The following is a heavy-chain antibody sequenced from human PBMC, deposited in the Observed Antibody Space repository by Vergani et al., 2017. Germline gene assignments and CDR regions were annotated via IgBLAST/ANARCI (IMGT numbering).Heavy chain of an antibody. CDR2: IRYDGTKR. V-gene: IGHV3-30*02. J-gene: IGHJ1*01. CDR1: GFNFPSFT. Sequence: AYLVQSGGGLVTPGGSLRLSCAASGFNFPSFTMNWVRQAPGKGLEWVAFIRYDGTKRFYGDSVKGRFTISRDNSQTTVFLQMNSLRADDSAVYYCTKAGQYDSDNFHDSWGQGALVTVAS. D-gene: IGHD3-22*01. CDR3: TKAGQYDSDNFHDS.